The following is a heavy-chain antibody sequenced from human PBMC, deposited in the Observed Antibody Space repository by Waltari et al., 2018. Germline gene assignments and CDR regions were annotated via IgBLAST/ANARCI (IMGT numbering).Heavy chain of an antibody. CDR3: AKDRWGGANYFDY. Sequence: VQLVESGGGLVQPGGSLRLSCTASGFTLSAFAMTWVRQAPGKGLGGVVTVDTGGATYYAESVKGRFSISRDTSRNIMYLEMSSLRTDDTALYFCAKDRWGGANYFDYWGQGTLATVSS. J-gene: IGHJ4*02. CDR1: GFTLSAFA. D-gene: IGHD2-21*01. CDR2: TVDTGGAT. V-gene: IGHV3-23*04.